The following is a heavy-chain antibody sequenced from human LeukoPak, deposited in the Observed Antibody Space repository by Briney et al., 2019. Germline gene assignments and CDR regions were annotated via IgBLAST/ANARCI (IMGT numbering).Heavy chain of an antibody. CDR3: ARELTGSRAFDI. Sequence: SQTLSLTCTVSGGSTSSGDYYWSWIRQPPGKGLEWIGYIYYSGSTYYNPSLKSRVTISVDTSKNQFSLKLSSVTAADTAVYYCARELTGSRAFDIWGQGTMVTVSS. J-gene: IGHJ3*02. CDR1: GGSTSSGDYY. CDR2: IYYSGST. D-gene: IGHD1-20*01. V-gene: IGHV4-30-4*08.